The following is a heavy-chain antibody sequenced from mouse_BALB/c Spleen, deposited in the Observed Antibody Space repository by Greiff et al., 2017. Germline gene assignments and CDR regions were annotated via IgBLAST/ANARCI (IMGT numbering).Heavy chain of an antibody. CDR2: ISYDGSN. V-gene: IGHV3-6*01. CDR3: ARGNLWYFDV. J-gene: IGHJ1*01. CDR1: GYSIPSGYY. Sequence: EVQLVESGPGLVKPSQSLSLTCSVTGYSIPSGYYWNWIRQFPGNKLEWMGYISYDGSNNYNPSLKNRISITRDTSKNQFFLKLNSVTTEDTATYYCARGNLWYFDVWGAGTTVSVSS.